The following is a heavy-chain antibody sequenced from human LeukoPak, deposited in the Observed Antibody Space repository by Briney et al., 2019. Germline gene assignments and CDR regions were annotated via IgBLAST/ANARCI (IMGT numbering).Heavy chain of an antibody. CDR3: ARGAAINWFDP. J-gene: IGHJ5*02. CDR1: GGSFSGYY. D-gene: IGHD2-2*02. V-gene: IGHV4-34*01. CDR2: INHSGST. Sequence: SETLSLTCAVYGGSFSGYYWSWIRQPPGKGLEWIGEINHSGSTNYNPTLKSRVTISVDTSKNQFSLKLSSVTAADTAVYYCARGAAINWFDPWGQGTLVTVSS.